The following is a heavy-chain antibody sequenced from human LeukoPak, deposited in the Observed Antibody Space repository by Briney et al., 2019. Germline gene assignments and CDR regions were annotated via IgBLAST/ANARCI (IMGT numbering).Heavy chain of an antibody. Sequence: PSETLSLTCTVSGGSISSYYWSWIRQPPGKGLEWIGYIYYSGSTNYNPSLKSRVTISVDTSKNQFSLKLSSVTAADTAVYYCARSSVTTRWFDPWGQGTLVTVSS. J-gene: IGHJ5*02. CDR2: IYYSGST. CDR1: GGSISSYY. V-gene: IGHV4-59*01. CDR3: ARSSVTTRWFDP. D-gene: IGHD4-17*01.